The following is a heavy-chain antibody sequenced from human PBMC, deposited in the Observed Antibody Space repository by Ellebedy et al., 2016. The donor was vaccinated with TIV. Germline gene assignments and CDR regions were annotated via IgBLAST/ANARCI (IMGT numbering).Heavy chain of an antibody. V-gene: IGHV4-4*07. J-gene: IGHJ4*02. D-gene: IGHD3-10*01. CDR2: IYTSGST. CDR3: ARLSRGSRNYGSGSYTDHPDY. CDR1: GGSISSYY. Sequence: GSLRLSCTVSGGSISSYYWSWIRQPAGRGLEWIGRIYTSGSTNYNPSLKSRVTISVDTSKNQFSLKLSSVTAADTAVYYCARLSRGSRNYGSGSYTDHPDYWGQGTLVTVSS.